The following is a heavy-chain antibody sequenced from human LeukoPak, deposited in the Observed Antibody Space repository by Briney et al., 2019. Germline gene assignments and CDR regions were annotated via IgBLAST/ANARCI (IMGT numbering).Heavy chain of an antibody. J-gene: IGHJ4*02. CDR1: GGSISSRNW. CDR2: IYHRGST. CDR3: ARETSGDCSSTSCSDLY. V-gene: IGHV4-4*02. D-gene: IGHD2-2*01. Sequence: PSETLSLTCAVSGGSISSRNWWSWVRQRPGNGLEWIGEIYHRGSTNYNQSLKSQVTISVDKSKTTFSLKLSSVTAADTAVYYCARETSGDCSSTSCSDLYWGQGTLVTVSS.